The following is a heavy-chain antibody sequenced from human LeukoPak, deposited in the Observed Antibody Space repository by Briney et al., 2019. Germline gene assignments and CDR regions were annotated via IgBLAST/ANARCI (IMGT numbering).Heavy chain of an antibody. V-gene: IGHV4-59*13. CDR2: IHANGDT. J-gene: IGHJ4*02. CDR1: GVSISSNY. D-gene: IGHD1-7*01. Sequence: PSETLSLTCTVSGVSISSNYWSWIRQPPGKGLEWNGLEWIGYIHANGDTNYNPSLKSRVTISVDASKTQFSLKLNSVTAADTAVYYCARGSRELYYFDYWGQGTLVTVSS. CDR3: ARGSRELYYFDY.